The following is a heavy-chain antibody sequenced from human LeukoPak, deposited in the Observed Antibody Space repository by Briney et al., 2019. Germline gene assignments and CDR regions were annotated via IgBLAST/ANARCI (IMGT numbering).Heavy chain of an antibody. D-gene: IGHD6-13*01. CDR3: AFSSSWSPFDY. CDR1: GFTFSSYA. J-gene: IGHJ4*02. Sequence: GGSLRLSCAASGFTFSSYAMSWVRQAPGKGLEWVSAISGSGGNTYYADSVKGRFTISRDNSKNTLYLQMNSLRAEDTAVYYCAFSSSWSPFDYWGQGTLVTVSS. CDR2: ISGSGGNT. V-gene: IGHV3-23*01.